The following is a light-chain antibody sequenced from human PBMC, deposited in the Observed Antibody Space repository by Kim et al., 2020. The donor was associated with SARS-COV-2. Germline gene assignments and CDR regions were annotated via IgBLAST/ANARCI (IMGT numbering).Light chain of an antibody. Sequence: VALEQTVRITCQGDSLRSYDATWYQQKPGQAPILVIYGKNNRPSGIPDRFSGSSSGNTASLTITGTQAGDEADYYCNSRDSNENVFFGGGTQLTVL. J-gene: IGLJ2*01. V-gene: IGLV3-19*01. CDR3: NSRDSNENVF. CDR2: GKN. CDR1: SLRSYD.